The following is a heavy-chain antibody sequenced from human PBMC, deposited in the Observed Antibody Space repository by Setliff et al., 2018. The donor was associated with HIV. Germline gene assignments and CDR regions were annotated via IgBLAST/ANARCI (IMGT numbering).Heavy chain of an antibody. V-gene: IGHV1-8*01. J-gene: IGHJ6*02. D-gene: IGHD6-13*01. Sequence: ASVKVSCKPSGSTFSTYDINWVRQATGQGLEWMGWMNPNSGNTGYAQKLQGRVTMTRNTSISTAYMELSSLRSDDTAVYYCASSWSRIRYYGMDVWGQGTTVTVSS. CDR2: MNPNSGNT. CDR3: ASSWSRIRYYGMDV. CDR1: GSTFSTYD.